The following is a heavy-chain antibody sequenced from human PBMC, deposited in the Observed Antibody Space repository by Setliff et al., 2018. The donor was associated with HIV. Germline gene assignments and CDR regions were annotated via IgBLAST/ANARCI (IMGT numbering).Heavy chain of an antibody. Sequence: GASVKVSCKASGYTFTSYYMHWVRQAPGQGLEWMGIINPSGGSTSYAQKFQGRVTMTRDTSISTAYMELSRLRSDDTAVYYCARVSGFGDKLGYWGQGTLVTVSS. J-gene: IGHJ4*02. CDR2: INPSGGST. CDR3: ARVSGFGDKLGY. D-gene: IGHD3-10*01. CDR1: GYTFTSYY. V-gene: IGHV1-46*01.